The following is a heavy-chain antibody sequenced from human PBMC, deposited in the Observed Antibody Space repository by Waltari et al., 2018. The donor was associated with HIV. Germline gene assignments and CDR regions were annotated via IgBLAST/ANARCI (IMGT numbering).Heavy chain of an antibody. CDR2: ISWNSGSI. CDR3: AKGTAEYYGSGRLGV. Sequence: EVQLVESGGGLVHPGRSLRLSCAASGFTFDDYAMHWVRQAPGKGLEWVSGISWNSGSIGYADSVKGRFTISRDNAKNSLYLQMNSLRAEDTALYYCAKGTAEYYGSGRLGVWGQGTTVTVSS. CDR1: GFTFDDYA. J-gene: IGHJ6*02. V-gene: IGHV3-9*01. D-gene: IGHD3-10*01.